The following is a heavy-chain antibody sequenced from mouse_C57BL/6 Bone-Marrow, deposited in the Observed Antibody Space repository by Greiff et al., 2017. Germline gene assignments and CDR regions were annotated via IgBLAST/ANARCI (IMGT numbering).Heavy chain of an antibody. V-gene: IGHV10-1*01. CDR1: GFSFNTYA. CDR3: VRQWYYGPYAMDY. D-gene: IGHD1-1*01. CDR2: IRSKSNTYAT. Sequence: EVKVVESGGGLVQPKGSVKLSCAASGFSFNTYAMNWVRQAPGKGLEWVARIRSKSNTYATYYAVSVKDRFTISRYDSESMLDLQMNNLNTEDTDVYEGVRQWYYGPYAMDYWGQGTSVTVSS. J-gene: IGHJ4*01.